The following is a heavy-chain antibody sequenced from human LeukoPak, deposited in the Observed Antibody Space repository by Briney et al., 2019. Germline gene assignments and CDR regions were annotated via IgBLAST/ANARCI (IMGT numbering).Heavy chain of an antibody. V-gene: IGHV4-59*08. CDR1: GGSMSSYY. CDR3: ARAYSGSYIYYYYYGMDV. Sequence: SETLSLTCTVSGGSMSSYYWSWIRQPPGKGLEWIGYIYYSGSTNYNPSLKSRVTILVDTSKNQFSLKLSSVTAADTAVYYCARAYSGSYIYYYYYGMDVWGQGTTVTVSS. D-gene: IGHD1-26*01. J-gene: IGHJ6*02. CDR2: IYYSGST.